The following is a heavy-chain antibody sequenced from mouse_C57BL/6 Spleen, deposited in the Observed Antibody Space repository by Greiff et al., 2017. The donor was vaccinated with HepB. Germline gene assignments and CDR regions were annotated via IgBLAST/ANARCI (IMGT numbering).Heavy chain of an antibody. CDR2: IYPGDGDT. CDR1: GYAFSSYW. Sequence: VQLQESGAELVKPGASVKISCKASGYAFSSYWMHWVKQRPGKGLAWIGQIYPGDGDTNYNGKFKGKATLTADKSSSTAYMQLSSLTSEDSAVYFDAGWLRRGSYFDYWGQGTTLTVSS. CDR3: AGWLRRGSYFDY. V-gene: IGHV1-80*01. J-gene: IGHJ2*01. D-gene: IGHD2-2*01.